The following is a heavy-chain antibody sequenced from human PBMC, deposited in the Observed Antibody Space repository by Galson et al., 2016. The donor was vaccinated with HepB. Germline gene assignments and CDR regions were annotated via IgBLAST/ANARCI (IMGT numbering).Heavy chain of an antibody. Sequence: SLRLSCAASGFTFSTFEMNWVRQAPGKGLEWVSFISSIGTTKYYSDSVKGRFTISRDNAKNSLYLQMNSLRAEDTAAYYCVRYGVIDAFDVWGQGTLVTVSS. CDR1: GFTFSTFE. V-gene: IGHV3-48*03. CDR3: VRYGVIDAFDV. CDR2: ISSIGTTK. D-gene: IGHD3-10*01. J-gene: IGHJ3*01.